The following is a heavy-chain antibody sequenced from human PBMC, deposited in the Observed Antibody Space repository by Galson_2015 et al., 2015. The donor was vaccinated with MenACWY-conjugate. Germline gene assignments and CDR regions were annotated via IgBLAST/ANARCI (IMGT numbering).Heavy chain of an antibody. CDR1: GFTFSTYA. CDR2: ISGVGSMT. D-gene: IGHD1-26*01. Sequence: SLRLSCAASGFTFSTYAMTWVRQAPGKGLEWVSTISGVGSMTYYADSVKGRFSISRDNSKNTLYLQMNSLRAEDTALYYCTRSTIWFDFWGQGTLVTVSS. CDR3: TRSTIWFDF. J-gene: IGHJ4*02. V-gene: IGHV3-23*01.